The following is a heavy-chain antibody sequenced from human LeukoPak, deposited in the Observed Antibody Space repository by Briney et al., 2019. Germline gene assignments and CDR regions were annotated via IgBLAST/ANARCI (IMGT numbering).Heavy chain of an antibody. CDR1: GFTVSSNY. J-gene: IGHJ4*02. CDR3: ARGYSGYDPPDY. CDR2: IYSGGST. D-gene: IGHD5-12*01. Sequence: RGSLRLSCAASGFTVSSNYMSWVRQAPGKGLEWVSVIYSGGSTYYADSVKGRFTISRDNSKNTLYLQMNSLRAEDTAVYYCARGYSGYDPPDYWGQGTLVTVSS. V-gene: IGHV3-53*01.